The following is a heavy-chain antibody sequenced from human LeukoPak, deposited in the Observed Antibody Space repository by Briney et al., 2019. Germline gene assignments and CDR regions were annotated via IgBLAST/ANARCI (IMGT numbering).Heavy chain of an antibody. J-gene: IGHJ6*02. Sequence: SETLSLTCTVSGGSISSYYWSWIRQPPGKGLEWIGYIYYSGSTNYNPSLKSRVTISVGTSKNQFSLKLSSVTAADTAVYYCARAVVVAARPYYGMDVWGQGTTVTVSS. CDR2: IYYSGST. V-gene: IGHV4-59*01. CDR1: GGSISSYY. CDR3: ARAVVVAARPYYGMDV. D-gene: IGHD2-15*01.